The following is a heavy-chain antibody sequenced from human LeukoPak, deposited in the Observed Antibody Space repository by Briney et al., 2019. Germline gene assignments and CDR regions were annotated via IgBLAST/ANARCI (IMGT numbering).Heavy chain of an antibody. CDR1: GFTFSSYE. Sequence: GGSLRLSCAASGFTFSSYEMNWVRQAPGKGLEWVSNISGSGSGGSTYYADSVKGRFTISRDNSKNTLYLQMNSLRAEDTAVYYCAKSGYNRFDYWGQGTLVTVSS. J-gene: IGHJ4*02. V-gene: IGHV3-23*01. D-gene: IGHD5-24*01. CDR2: ISGSGSGGST. CDR3: AKSGYNRFDY.